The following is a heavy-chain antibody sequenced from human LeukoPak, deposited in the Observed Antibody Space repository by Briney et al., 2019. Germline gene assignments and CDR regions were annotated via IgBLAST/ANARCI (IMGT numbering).Heavy chain of an antibody. D-gene: IGHD3-10*01. V-gene: IGHV1-2*02. Sequence: ASVKVSCKASGYTFTGYYMHWVRQAPGQGLEWMGWINPNSGGTNYAQKFQGRVTMTRDTSISTAYMELSRLRSDDTAVYYCARAAGRGYYGSGSYYVDYWGQGTLVTVSS. CDR1: GYTFTGYY. CDR3: ARAAGRGYYGSGSYYVDY. J-gene: IGHJ4*02. CDR2: INPNSGGT.